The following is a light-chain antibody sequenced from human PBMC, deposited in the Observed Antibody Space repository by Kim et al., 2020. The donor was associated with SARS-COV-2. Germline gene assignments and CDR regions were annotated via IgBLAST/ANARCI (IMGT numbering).Light chain of an antibody. CDR3: HQSSSLPWT. Sequence: PREKFTTTFRASQTIVSALHCYQHKPGQSPQLLIKYVSQSISGVPSRFSGSGSGTEFTLTIKSLEPEDVATYYCHQSSSLPWTFGHGTKVDIK. V-gene: IGKV6-21*02. CDR1: QTIVSA. CDR2: YVS. J-gene: IGKJ1*01.